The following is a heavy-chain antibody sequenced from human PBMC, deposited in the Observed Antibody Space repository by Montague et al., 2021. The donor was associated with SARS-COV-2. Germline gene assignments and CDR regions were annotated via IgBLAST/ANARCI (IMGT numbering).Heavy chain of an antibody. CDR2: ISYDSSNK. Sequence: SLRLSCAASGITFSSYTMHWVRQAPGKGLEWVAVISYDSSNKYYADSVKGRFTISRDNSKNTLYLQMNSLRAEDTAVYYCARDGLSVSYYGFLDYWGQGTLVTVSS. D-gene: IGHD3-10*01. J-gene: IGHJ4*02. CDR1: GITFSSYT. CDR3: ARDGLSVSYYGFLDY. V-gene: IGHV3-30-3*01.